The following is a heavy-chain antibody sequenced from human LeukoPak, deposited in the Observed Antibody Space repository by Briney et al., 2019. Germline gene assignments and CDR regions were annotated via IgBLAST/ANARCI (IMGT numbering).Heavy chain of an antibody. J-gene: IGHJ4*02. Sequence: GGSLRLSRAASGFTFSGSVMHWVRQASGKGLEWVGRIRSKANNYATAYVASVKGRFTISRDDSKNTAFLQMNSLKTEDTAVYYCTSNYCSGGSCYLYWGQGTLVTVSS. CDR2: IRSKANNYAT. CDR3: TSNYCSGGSCYLY. CDR1: GFTFSGSV. V-gene: IGHV3-73*01. D-gene: IGHD2-15*01.